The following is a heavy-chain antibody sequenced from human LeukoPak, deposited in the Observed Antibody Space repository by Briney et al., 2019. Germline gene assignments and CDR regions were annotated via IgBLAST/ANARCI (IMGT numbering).Heavy chain of an antibody. D-gene: IGHD5-18*01. J-gene: IGHJ4*02. CDR3: ARDDPDTAMVN. V-gene: IGHV1-18*04. Sequence: AAVKVSCKASGYTFTSYGISWVRQAPGHGLEWVGWISAYNGNTHYAQKLQGRVTMTTDTSTSTAYMELRSLRSDDTAMYYCARDDPDTAMVNWGQGTLVTVSS. CDR2: ISAYNGNT. CDR1: GYTFTSYG.